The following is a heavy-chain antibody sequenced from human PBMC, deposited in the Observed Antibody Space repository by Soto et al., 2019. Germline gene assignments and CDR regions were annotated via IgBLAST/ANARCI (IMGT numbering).Heavy chain of an antibody. J-gene: IGHJ5*02. CDR3: ARVGDFWSGYYTGNLDP. CDR2: IYHSGST. D-gene: IGHD3-3*01. Sequence: SLTCAVSGYSISSGYYWGWIRQPPGKGLEWIGSIYHSGSTYYNPSLKSRVTISVDTSKNQFSLKLSSVTAADTAVYYCARVGDFWSGYYTGNLDPWGQGTLVTVSS. V-gene: IGHV4-38-2*01. CDR1: GYSISSGYY.